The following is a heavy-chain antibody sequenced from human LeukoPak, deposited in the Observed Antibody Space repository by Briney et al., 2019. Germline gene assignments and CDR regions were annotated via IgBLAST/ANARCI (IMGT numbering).Heavy chain of an antibody. CDR1: GFTFSSYA. D-gene: IGHD3-22*01. Sequence: GGSLRLSCAASGFTFSSYAMSWVRQAPGKGLEWVSAISGSGGSTYYTDSVKGRFTISRDNSKNTLYLQMNSLRAEDTAVYFCAKDAVESFYDSSGYYYGVGFDYWGQGTLASVSS. J-gene: IGHJ4*02. CDR3: AKDAVESFYDSSGYYYGVGFDY. V-gene: IGHV3-23*01. CDR2: ISGSGGST.